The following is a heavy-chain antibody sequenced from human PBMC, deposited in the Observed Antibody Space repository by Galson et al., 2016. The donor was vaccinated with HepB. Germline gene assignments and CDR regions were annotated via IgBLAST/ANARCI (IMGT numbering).Heavy chain of an antibody. CDR2: FSGYDSSA. D-gene: IGHD3-3*01. J-gene: IGHJ6*02. Sequence: SLRLSCAASGFSVYVMSWVRQAPGKGLEWVATFSGYDSSAFYADSVKGRFTIARDSSKKTLFLQMNCLRVDDTARYFCAKDLHYEIARSSSDFWRGLARRQSAGDSDMDVWGQGTTVIVSS. CDR1: GFSVYV. CDR3: AKDLHYEIARSSSDFWRGLARRQSAGDSDMDV. V-gene: IGHV3-23*01.